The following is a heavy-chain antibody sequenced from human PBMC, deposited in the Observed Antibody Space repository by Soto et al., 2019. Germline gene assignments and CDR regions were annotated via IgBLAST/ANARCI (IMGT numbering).Heavy chain of an antibody. D-gene: IGHD3-16*01. V-gene: IGHV1-69*13. J-gene: IGHJ6*02. CDR2: IIPIFGTA. CDR1: GGTFSSYA. CDR3: ARWSRGVMGDYYGMDV. Sequence: GASVKVSCKASGGTFSSYAISWVRRAPGQGLEWMGGIIPIFGTANYAQKFQGRVTITADESTSTAYMELSSLRSEDTAVYYCARWSRGVMGDYYGMDVWGQGTTVTVSS.